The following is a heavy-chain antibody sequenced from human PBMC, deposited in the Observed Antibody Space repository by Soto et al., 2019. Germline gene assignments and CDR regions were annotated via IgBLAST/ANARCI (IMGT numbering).Heavy chain of an antibody. Sequence: SQTLSLTCDISGDSVSSNSAGWNWIRQTPSRGLEWLGRTYYKSKWYYTYAASVKSRITVSPDTSKNQFSLQLTSVTPEDTAVYYCAREYLGILPNMDVWGKGTTVTVSS. J-gene: IGHJ6*03. CDR1: GDSVSSNSAG. D-gene: IGHD1-26*01. CDR2: TYYKSKWYY. CDR3: AREYLGILPNMDV. V-gene: IGHV6-1*01.